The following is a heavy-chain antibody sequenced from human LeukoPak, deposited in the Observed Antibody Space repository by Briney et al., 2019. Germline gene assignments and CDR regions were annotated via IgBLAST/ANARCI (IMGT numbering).Heavy chain of an antibody. Sequence: GGSLRLSCAASGFTFSNAWMSWVRQAPGKGLEWVGRIKSKTDGGTTDYAAPVKGRFTISRDDSKNTLYLRMNSLKTEDTAVYYCTTDPDYGGSLDAFDIWGQGTMVTVSS. D-gene: IGHD4-23*01. CDR3: TTDPDYGGSLDAFDI. J-gene: IGHJ3*02. CDR2: IKSKTDGGTT. V-gene: IGHV3-15*01. CDR1: GFTFSNAW.